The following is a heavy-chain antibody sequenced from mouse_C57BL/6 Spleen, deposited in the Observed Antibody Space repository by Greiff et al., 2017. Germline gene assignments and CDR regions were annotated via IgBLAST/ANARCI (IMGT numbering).Heavy chain of an antibody. CDR1: GYTFTSYW. D-gene: IGHD2-1*01. J-gene: IGHJ4*01. V-gene: IGHV1-69*01. CDR3: ARSPYGNYRGYYAMDY. Sequence: VQLQQPGAELVMPGASVKLSCKASGYTFTSYWMHWVKQRPGQGLEWIGEIDPSDSYTNYNQKFKGKSTFTVDKSSSTAYMQLSSLTSEDSAVYYCARSPYGNYRGYYAMDYWGQGTSVTVSS. CDR2: IDPSDSYT.